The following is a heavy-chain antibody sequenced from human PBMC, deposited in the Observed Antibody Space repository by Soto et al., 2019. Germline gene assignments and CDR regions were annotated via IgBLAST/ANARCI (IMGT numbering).Heavy chain of an antibody. D-gene: IGHD2-21*02. CDR1: GGSFSGYY. CDR3: ARDLWGYCGADCYPLDV. CDR2: ISYSGST. Sequence: SETLSLTCAVYGGSFSGYYWTWIRQSPGKGLEWIGQISYSGSTNYNPSLKSRVLISIGTSNNQFFLELTSVTAADTPVYYCARDLWGYCGADCYPLDVWGQGTTVTVSS. V-gene: IGHV4-34*01. J-gene: IGHJ6*02.